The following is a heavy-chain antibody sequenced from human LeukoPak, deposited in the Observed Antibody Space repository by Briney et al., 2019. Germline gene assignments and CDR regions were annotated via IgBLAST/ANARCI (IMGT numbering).Heavy chain of an antibody. Sequence: PPETLSLTCAVYGGSFSGYYGSWIRQPPGKGLEWIGEINHSGSTNYNPSLKSRVTISVDTSKNQFSLKLSSVTAADTAVYYCARVPVSYYYFYGMDVWGQGTTVTVSS. CDR1: GGSFSGYY. J-gene: IGHJ6*02. CDR3: ARVPVSYYYFYGMDV. CDR2: INHSGST. V-gene: IGHV4-34*01.